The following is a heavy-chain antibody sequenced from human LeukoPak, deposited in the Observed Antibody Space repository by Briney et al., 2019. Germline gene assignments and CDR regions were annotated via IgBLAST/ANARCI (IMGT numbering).Heavy chain of an antibody. CDR2: ISGSGGST. V-gene: IGHV3-23*01. CDR3: AEGIQWELPLEY. J-gene: IGHJ4*02. Sequence: PGGYLRLSCATSGFTFSSYAMSWVRQAPGKGLEWVSAISGSGGSTYHADSVKGRFTISRDKSKNTLYLQMNSVRAEDTAVYYCAEGIQWELPLEYWGQGTLVTVSS. CDR1: GFTFSSYA. D-gene: IGHD1-26*01.